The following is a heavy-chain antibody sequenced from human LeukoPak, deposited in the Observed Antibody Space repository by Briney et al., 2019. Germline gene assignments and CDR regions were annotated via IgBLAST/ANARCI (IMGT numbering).Heavy chain of an antibody. CDR3: AKVQLGIGVDY. V-gene: IGHV3-23*01. J-gene: IGHJ4*02. CDR1: GFSFSSYA. Sequence: GGSLRLSCAASGFSFSSYAVSWVRQAPRKGLEWVSGISDGGSRTYYADSVKGRFTISRDDSKNTLYLQMNSLRAEDTAVYYCAKVQLGIGVDYWGQGTLVTVSS. D-gene: IGHD7-27*01. CDR2: ISDGGSRT.